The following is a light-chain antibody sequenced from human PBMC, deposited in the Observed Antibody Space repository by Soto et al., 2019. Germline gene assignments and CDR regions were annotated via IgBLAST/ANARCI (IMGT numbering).Light chain of an antibody. J-gene: IGLJ2*01. V-gene: IGLV2-14*03. CDR2: DVS. CDR1: SSDVGGYNF. CDR3: SSYIASSTSVA. Sequence: QTVVTQPASVSGSPGQSITISCTGTSSDVGGYNFVSWYQHHPGKAPKLMIYDVSNRPSGVSNRFSGSKSGNTASLTISGLQAEDEADYYCSSYIASSTSVAFGGGTKLTVL.